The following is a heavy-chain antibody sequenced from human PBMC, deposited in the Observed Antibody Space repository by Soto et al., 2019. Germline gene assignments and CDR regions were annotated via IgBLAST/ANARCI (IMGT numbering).Heavy chain of an antibody. D-gene: IGHD6-6*01. Sequence: QVQLVQSGAEVKKPGASVKVSCKASGYTFTSYYMHWVRQAPGQCLEWMGIINPSGGSTSYAQKFQGRVTMTRDTSTSTVYMELSRLRSEDTGVYYCARDRVAARRGENWFAPWCQGTLVTDSS. J-gene: IGHJ5*02. CDR1: GYTFTSYY. CDR3: ARDRVAARRGENWFAP. CDR2: INPSGGST. V-gene: IGHV1-46*01.